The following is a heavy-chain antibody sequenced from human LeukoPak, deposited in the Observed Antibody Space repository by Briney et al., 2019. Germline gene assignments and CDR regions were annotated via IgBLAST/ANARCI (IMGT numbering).Heavy chain of an antibody. J-gene: IGHJ4*02. CDR1: GGSFSGYY. V-gene: IGHV4-34*01. D-gene: IGHD3-16*01. CDR2: INHSGST. CDR3: ARVSPAGITFGGPTIY. Sequence: SETLSLTCAVYGGSFSGYYWSWIRQPPGKGLEWIGEINHSGSTNYNPSLKSRGTISVDTSKNQFSLKLSSVTAADTAVYYCARVSPAGITFGGPTIYWGQGTLVTVSS.